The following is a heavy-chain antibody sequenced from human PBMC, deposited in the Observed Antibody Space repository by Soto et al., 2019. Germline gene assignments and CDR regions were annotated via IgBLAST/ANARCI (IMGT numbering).Heavy chain of an antibody. J-gene: IGHJ5*02. CDR2: IKSESDGGTT. D-gene: IGHD2-15*01. CDR3: TTDLWRIAVVVGSTGYFNP. Sequence: TGGALKLSCAASGFTCSDAWMGWVRQAPGKGLDWVGRIKSESDGGTTEYAAPVRGRFTISRDDSKNTLYLQMNSLKTEDTAVYYCTTDLWRIAVVVGSTGYFNPWGQGTPVPVSS. CDR1: GFTCSDAW. V-gene: IGHV3-15*01.